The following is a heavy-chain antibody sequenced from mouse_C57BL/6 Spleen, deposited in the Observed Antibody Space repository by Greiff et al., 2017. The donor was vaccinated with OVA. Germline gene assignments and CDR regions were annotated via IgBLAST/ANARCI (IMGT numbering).Heavy chain of an antibody. CDR3: ARRGVVAKVDY. CDR2: IYPRSGNT. J-gene: IGHJ2*01. D-gene: IGHD1-1*01. CDR1: GYTFTSYG. V-gene: IGHV1-81*01. Sequence: QVQLQQSGAELARPGASVKLSCKASGYTFTSYGISWVKQRTGQGLEWIGEIYPRSGNTYYNEKFKGKATLTADKSSSTAYMELRSLTSEDSAVDFCARRGVVAKVDYWGQGTTLTVSS.